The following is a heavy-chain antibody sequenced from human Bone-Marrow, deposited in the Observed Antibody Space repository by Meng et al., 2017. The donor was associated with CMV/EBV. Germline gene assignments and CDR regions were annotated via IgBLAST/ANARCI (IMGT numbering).Heavy chain of an antibody. V-gene: IGHV3-21*01. J-gene: IGHJ4*02. CDR3: ATPPGLGY. Sequence: ESLKISCAASGFTFSSYSMNWVRQAPGKGLEWVSSISSSSSYIYYADSLKGRFTISRDNAKDSLYLQMNSLRAEDTAVYYCATPPGLGYWGQGTLVTVSS. D-gene: IGHD3-10*01. CDR1: GFTFSSYS. CDR2: ISSSSSYI.